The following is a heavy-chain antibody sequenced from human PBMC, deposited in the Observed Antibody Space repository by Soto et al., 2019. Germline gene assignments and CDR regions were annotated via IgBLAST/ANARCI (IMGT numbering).Heavy chain of an antibody. J-gene: IGHJ4*02. CDR1: GYTFTSYA. CDR2: INAGNGNT. Sequence: VQLVQSRAEVKKPGASVKVSCKASGYTFTSYAMHWVRQAPGQRLEWMGWINAGNGNTKYSQKFQGRVTITRDTSASTAYMELSSLRSEDTAVYYCERGLNGYLHYFDYWGQGTLVTVSS. CDR3: ERGLNGYLHYFDY. V-gene: IGHV1-3*01. D-gene: IGHD5-18*01.